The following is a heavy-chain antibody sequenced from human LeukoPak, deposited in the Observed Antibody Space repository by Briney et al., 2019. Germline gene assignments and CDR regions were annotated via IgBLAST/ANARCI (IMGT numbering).Heavy chain of an antibody. CDR2: IWNSGST. CDR3: ARDVSSMFPNWFDP. CDR1: GDSISSRTYY. V-gene: IGHV4-31*01. J-gene: IGHJ5*02. Sequence: SETLSLTCSVSGDSISSRTYYWAWIRQHPEKGLEWIGYIWNSGSTNYNPALKSLVTISVDTSKTQFSLKLTSEPAADTAIYYCARDVSSMFPNWFDPWGQGILVIVSS. D-gene: IGHD6-6*01.